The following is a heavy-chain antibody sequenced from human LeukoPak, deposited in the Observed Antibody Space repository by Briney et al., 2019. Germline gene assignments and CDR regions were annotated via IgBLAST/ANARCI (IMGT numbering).Heavy chain of an antibody. CDR2: ISSSSSYI. J-gene: IGHJ4*02. V-gene: IGHV3-21*01. Sequence: PGASLRLSCAASGFTFSSYSMNWVRQAPGKGLEWVSSISSSSSYIYYADSVKGRFTISRDNAKNSLYLQMNSLRAEDTAVYYCARWGSSCPFDYWGQGTLVTVSS. CDR3: ARWGSSCPFDY. CDR1: GFTFSSYS. D-gene: IGHD6-13*01.